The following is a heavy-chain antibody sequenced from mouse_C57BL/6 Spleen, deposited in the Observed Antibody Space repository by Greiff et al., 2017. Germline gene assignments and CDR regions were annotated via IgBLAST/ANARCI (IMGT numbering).Heavy chain of an antibody. CDR1: GYTFTSYW. CDR2: IHPNSGST. D-gene: IGHD2-5*01. CDR3: ARGGYSNYESYFDY. V-gene: IGHV1-64*01. J-gene: IGHJ2*01. Sequence: QVQLQQPGAELVKPGASVKLSCKASGYTFTSYWMHWVKQRPGQGLEWIGMIHPNSGSTNYNEKFKSKATLTVDKSSSTAYMQLSSLTSEDSAVXYCARGGYSNYESYFDYWGQGTTLTVSS.